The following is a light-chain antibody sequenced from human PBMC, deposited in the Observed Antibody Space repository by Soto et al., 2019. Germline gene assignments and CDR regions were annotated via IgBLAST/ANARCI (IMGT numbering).Light chain of an antibody. Sequence: QSVLTQPPSASGTPGQRVTISCSGSSSNIGSNTVNWYQQLPGTAPKLLIYSNNQRPSGVPDPFSVSKSSTSASLALSGLQSEDEAEYYCAAWDASLNGYVFGAGTKVTVL. CDR2: SNN. CDR1: SSNIGSNT. CDR3: AAWDASLNGYV. V-gene: IGLV1-44*01. J-gene: IGLJ1*01.